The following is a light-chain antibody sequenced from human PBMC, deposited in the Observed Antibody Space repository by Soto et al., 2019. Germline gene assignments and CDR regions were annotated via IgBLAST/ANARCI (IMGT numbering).Light chain of an antibody. J-gene: IGKJ2*01. CDR2: DAS. V-gene: IGKV3-11*01. Sequence: VLTQSPATLSLSPGERATLSCRASQSVTNSLVWYQQRPGQAPRLLIYDASKRATGIPARFSGSGSGTDFTLTISSLEPEDFALYYCQQRYSWPPMNTFGQGTKLEIK. CDR1: QSVTNS. CDR3: QQRYSWPPMNT.